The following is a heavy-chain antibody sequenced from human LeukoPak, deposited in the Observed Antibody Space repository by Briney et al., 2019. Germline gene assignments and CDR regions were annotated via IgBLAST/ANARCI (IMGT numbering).Heavy chain of an antibody. Sequence: ASVKVSCKASGGTFSSYAISWVRQAPGQGLEWMGRIIPILGIANYAQKFQGRVTITADKSTSTAYMELSSLRSEDTAVYCCARGGEGDTAMVSQDYFDYWGQGTLVTVSS. J-gene: IGHJ4*02. V-gene: IGHV1-69*04. D-gene: IGHD5-18*01. CDR1: GGTFSSYA. CDR2: IIPILGIA. CDR3: ARGGEGDTAMVSQDYFDY.